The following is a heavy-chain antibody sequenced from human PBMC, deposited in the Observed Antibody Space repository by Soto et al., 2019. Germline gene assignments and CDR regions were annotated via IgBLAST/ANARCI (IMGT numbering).Heavy chain of an antibody. CDR1: GFTFSSYA. Sequence: GGSLRLSCAASGFTFSSYALSWVRQAPGKGLEWVSVISSSGGSTYFADSVKGRFPISRDNSKNTLYLQMNSLRAEDTAIYYCAKVRCSGTTCSHDYWGQGT. CDR2: ISSSGGST. CDR3: AKVRCSGTTCSHDY. J-gene: IGHJ4*02. D-gene: IGHD2-15*01. V-gene: IGHV3-23*01.